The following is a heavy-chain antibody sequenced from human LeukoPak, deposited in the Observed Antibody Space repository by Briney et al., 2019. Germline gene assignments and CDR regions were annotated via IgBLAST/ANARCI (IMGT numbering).Heavy chain of an antibody. CDR1: GFTFSSYE. CDR3: ARDESVGGYAFDI. J-gene: IGHJ3*02. CDR2: ISSSGSTI. D-gene: IGHD3-16*01. V-gene: IGHV3-48*03. Sequence: GGSLRLSCAASGFTFSSYEMSWIRQAPGKGLEWVSYISSSGSTIYYADSVKGRFTISRDNAKNSLYLQMNSLRAEDTAVYYCARDESVGGYAFDIWGQGTMVTVS.